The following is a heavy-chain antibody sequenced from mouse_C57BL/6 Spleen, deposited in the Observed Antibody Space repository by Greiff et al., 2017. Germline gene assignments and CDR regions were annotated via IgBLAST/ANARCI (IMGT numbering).Heavy chain of an antibody. CDR3: ARNYGSNFDY. CDR2: IDPSDSYT. CDR1: GYTFTSYW. J-gene: IGHJ2*01. Sequence: VQLQQPGAELVKPGASVKLSCKASGYTFTSYWMQWVKQRPGQGLEWIGEIDPSDSYTNYNQKFKGKATLTVDSSSSKAYMQLSSLTSEDSAVYYGARNYGSNFDYWGQGTTLTVSS. V-gene: IGHV1-50*01. D-gene: IGHD1-1*01.